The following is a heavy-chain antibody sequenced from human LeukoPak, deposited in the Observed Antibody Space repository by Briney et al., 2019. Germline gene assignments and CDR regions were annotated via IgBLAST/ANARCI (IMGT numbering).Heavy chain of an antibody. D-gene: IGHD2-2*01. J-gene: IGHJ4*02. CDR1: GYTFTGCY. CDR3: ARDGSWSSISYSDY. Sequence: ASVKVSCKASGYTFTGCYIHWVRQAPGQGLEWMGWINPNSGDTKYEQRFQGRVTMTRDTSISTAYMELTRLRSDDAAVYFCARDGSWSSISYSDYWGQGTLVTVSS. CDR2: INPNSGDT. V-gene: IGHV1-2*02.